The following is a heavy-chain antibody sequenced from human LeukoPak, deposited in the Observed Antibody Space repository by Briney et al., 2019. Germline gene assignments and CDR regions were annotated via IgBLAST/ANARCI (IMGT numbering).Heavy chain of an antibody. CDR3: AGDTPPGGDYYFDY. Sequence: GGSLRLSCAASGFSFSTYGMHWVRQAPGKGLEWVALIWNAGTNTYYADSVKGRFTISRDNSKNTLYLQMNSLRAEDTAVYYCAGDTPPGGDYYFDYWGQGSLVTVSS. D-gene: IGHD3-16*01. CDR1: GFSFSTYG. V-gene: IGHV3-33*01. J-gene: IGHJ4*02. CDR2: IWNAGTNT.